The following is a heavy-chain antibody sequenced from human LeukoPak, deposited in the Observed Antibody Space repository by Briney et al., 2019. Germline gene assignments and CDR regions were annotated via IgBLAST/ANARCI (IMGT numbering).Heavy chain of an antibody. CDR2: IWYDGSNK. Sequence: GGSLRLSCAASGFTFSSYGMHWVRQAPGKGLEWVAVIWYDGSNKYYADSVKGRFTISRDNAKNTVSLQMNSLRAEDTAVYFCASSLGPLTEYWGQGTLVTVSS. CDR3: ASSLGPLTEY. D-gene: IGHD7-27*01. CDR1: GFTFSSYG. J-gene: IGHJ4*02. V-gene: IGHV3-33*03.